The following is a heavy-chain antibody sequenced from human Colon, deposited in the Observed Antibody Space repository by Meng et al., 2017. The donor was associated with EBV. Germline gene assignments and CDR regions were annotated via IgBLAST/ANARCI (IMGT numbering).Heavy chain of an antibody. Sequence: QVQLQESGPGLVKPSQTLSLTCTVSGDSLSSTDYYWSWVRQPPGKGLEWIGYIYYSGSRYYNPSLKSRVTISVDTSKNQFSLKLSSVTAADTAVYYCARVTGKIYYDGSGYPEAFDYWGQGTLVTVAS. CDR3: ARVTGKIYYDGSGYPEAFDY. CDR1: GDSLSSTDYY. J-gene: IGHJ4*02. V-gene: IGHV4-30-4*01. D-gene: IGHD3-22*01. CDR2: IYYSGSR.